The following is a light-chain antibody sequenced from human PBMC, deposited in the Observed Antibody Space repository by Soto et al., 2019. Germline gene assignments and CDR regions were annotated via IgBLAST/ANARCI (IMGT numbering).Light chain of an antibody. CDR1: QSVSSN. CDR3: QQYNNGPPWT. Sequence: DIVVTQSPATLSVSPGERATLSCRASQSVSSNLAWYQQKPGQAPGLLIYGASTRATGIPARFSGSGSGTEFTLTISSLQSEDFGDYYCQQYNNGPPWTFGQGTKVDIK. CDR2: GAS. V-gene: IGKV3-15*01. J-gene: IGKJ1*01.